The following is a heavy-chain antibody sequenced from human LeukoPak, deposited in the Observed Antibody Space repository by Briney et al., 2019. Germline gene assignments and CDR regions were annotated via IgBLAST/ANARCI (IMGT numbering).Heavy chain of an antibody. CDR1: GYTFTSYG. V-gene: IGHV1-18*01. CDR2: ISAYNGNT. D-gene: IGHD1-26*01. CDR3: ARDLDQYSGRYGGFGHDF. J-gene: IGHJ4*02. Sequence: ASVKVSCKASGYTFTSYGVNWVRQAPGQGLEWMGWISAYNGNTNYAQKLQGRVTMTTDTSTSTAYMELRSLRSDDTAVYYCARDLDQYSGRYGGFGHDFWGQETLVTVSS.